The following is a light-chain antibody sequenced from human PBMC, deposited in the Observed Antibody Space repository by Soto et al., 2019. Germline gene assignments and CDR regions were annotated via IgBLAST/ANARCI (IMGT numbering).Light chain of an antibody. Sequence: EIVMTQSPATLSVSPGARAPLSCRARQSVSSNLAWYQQKPGQAPRLLIYGASTRATGIPARFSGSGSGTEFTLTISSLQSEDFAVYYCQQRSNWLTFGQGTKVDIK. CDR1: QSVSSN. CDR3: QQRSNWLT. CDR2: GAS. V-gene: IGKV3-15*01. J-gene: IGKJ1*01.